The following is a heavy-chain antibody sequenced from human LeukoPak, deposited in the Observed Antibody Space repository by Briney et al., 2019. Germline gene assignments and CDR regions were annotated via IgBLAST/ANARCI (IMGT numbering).Heavy chain of an antibody. CDR3: ARWEPAQSGAFDI. D-gene: IGHD1-14*01. Sequence: SETLSLTCTVSGGSISSGGYYWSWIRQHPGKGLEWIGYIYYSGSTYYNPSLKSRATISVDTSKNQFSLKLSSVTAADTAVYYCARWEPAQSGAFDIWGQGTMVTVSS. CDR2: IYYSGST. J-gene: IGHJ3*02. V-gene: IGHV4-31*03. CDR1: GGSISSGGYY.